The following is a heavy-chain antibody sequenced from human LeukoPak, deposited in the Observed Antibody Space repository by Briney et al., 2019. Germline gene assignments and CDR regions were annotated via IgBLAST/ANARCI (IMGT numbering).Heavy chain of an antibody. V-gene: IGHV6-1*01. CDR3: ARGFVSTYSSSWYRSYNWFDP. J-gene: IGHJ5*02. CDR1: GDSVSSNSAA. Sequence: SQTLSLTCAISGDSVSSNSAAWNWIRQSPSRGLEWLGRTYYRSKWYNDYAVSVKSRITTNPDTSKNQFSLQVNSVTPEDTAVYYCARGFVSTYSSSWYRSYNWFDPWGQGTLVTVSS. CDR2: TYYRSKWYN. D-gene: IGHD6-13*01.